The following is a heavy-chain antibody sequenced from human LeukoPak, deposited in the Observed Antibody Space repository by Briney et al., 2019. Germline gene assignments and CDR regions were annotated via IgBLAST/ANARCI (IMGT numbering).Heavy chain of an antibody. CDR2: IDPPSGTP. Sequence: ASVTVSCKASGYTFTGQFIHWLRQAPGQGLEWMGWIDPPSGTPHYAQKFQDTVTMTRDTSIGTAYLEVHRLKSDDTAVYYCARSGFSTGFYLDFWGQGTLISVSS. CDR3: ARSGFSTGFYLDF. J-gene: IGHJ4*02. D-gene: IGHD2-8*02. V-gene: IGHV1-2*02. CDR1: GYTFTGQF.